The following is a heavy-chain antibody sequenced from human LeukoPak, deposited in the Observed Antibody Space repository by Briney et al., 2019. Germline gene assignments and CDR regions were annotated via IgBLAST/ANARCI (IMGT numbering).Heavy chain of an antibody. CDR1: GGTFSSYA. D-gene: IGHD3-16*02. V-gene: IGHV1-69*05. CDR2: IIPIFGTA. J-gene: IGHJ4*02. Sequence: ASVKVSCKASGGTFSSYAISWARQAPGQGLEWMGRIIPIFGTANYAQKFQGRVTITTDESTSTAYMELSSLRSEDTAVYYCAGSSYDYVWGSYRNEYYFDYWGQGTLVTVSS. CDR3: AGSSYDYVWGSYRNEYYFDY.